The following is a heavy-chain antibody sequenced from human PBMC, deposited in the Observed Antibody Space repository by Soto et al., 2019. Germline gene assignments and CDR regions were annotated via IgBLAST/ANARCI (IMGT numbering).Heavy chain of an antibody. V-gene: IGHV1-69*01. CDR3: ARDATLYDSTGYYYLY. CDR1: GGTFSRYV. D-gene: IGHD3-22*01. J-gene: IGHJ4*02. Sequence: QVQLVQSGAEVKKPGSSVKVSCKASGGTFSRYVTSWMRQAPGQGLEWMGGIIPLFGKANYAQKFQGRVTITADESTSTAYMDLSSLRSEDTAVYYCARDATLYDSTGYYYLYWGQGTLVTVSS. CDR2: IIPLFGKA.